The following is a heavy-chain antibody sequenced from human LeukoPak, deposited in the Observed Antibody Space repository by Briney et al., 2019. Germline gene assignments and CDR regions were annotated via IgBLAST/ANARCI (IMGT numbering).Heavy chain of an antibody. CDR1: GFTFSNAW. J-gene: IGHJ3*02. Sequence: GGSLRLSCAASGFTFSNAWMSWVRQAPGKGLEWVGRIKSKTDGGTTDYAAPVKGRFTISRDDSKNTLYLQMNSLKTEDTAVYYCTTDAYGATDAFDIWGQGTMVTVSS. D-gene: IGHD1-26*01. CDR2: IKSKTDGGTT. CDR3: TTDAYGATDAFDI. V-gene: IGHV3-15*01.